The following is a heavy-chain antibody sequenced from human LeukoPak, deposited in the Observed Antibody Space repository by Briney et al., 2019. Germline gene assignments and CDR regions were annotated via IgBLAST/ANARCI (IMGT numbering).Heavy chain of an antibody. J-gene: IGHJ4*02. CDR3: AHRSVNSSSEILRDFDY. D-gene: IGHD6-13*01. V-gene: IGHV2-5*02. CDR1: GFALSTSGVG. CDR2: IYWDDDK. Sequence: ESGPTLVKPTQTLTLTCTFSGFALSTSGVGVGWIRQPPGKALEWLALIYWDDDKRYSPSLKSRLTITKDTSKNQVVLTMTNMDPADTAIYYCAHRSVNSSSEILRDFDYWGQGTLVTVSS.